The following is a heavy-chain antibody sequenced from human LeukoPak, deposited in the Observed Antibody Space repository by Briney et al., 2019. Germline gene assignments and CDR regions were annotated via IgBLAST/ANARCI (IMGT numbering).Heavy chain of an antibody. CDR3: AKGPLTEVAGTTWDY. D-gene: IGHD6-19*01. V-gene: IGHV3-23*01. Sequence: GGSLRLSCAASGFTFSTYAMSWVRQAPGKGLEWVSAISGSGGSTYYADSVKGRFTISRDNSKNTLYLQMNSQRAEDTAVYYCAKGPLTEVAGTTWDYWGQGTPVTVSS. CDR2: ISGSGGST. CDR1: GFTFSTYA. J-gene: IGHJ4*02.